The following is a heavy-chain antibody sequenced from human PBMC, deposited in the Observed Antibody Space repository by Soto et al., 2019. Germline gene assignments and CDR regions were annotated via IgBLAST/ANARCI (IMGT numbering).Heavy chain of an antibody. V-gene: IGHV4-31*03. CDR2: IYYSGST. D-gene: IGHD3-10*01. CDR3: ARYKQLSGWFDP. Sequence: SETLSLTCTVSGGSISSGGYYWSWIRQHPGKGLEWIGYIYYSGSTYYNPSLKSRVTISVDTSKNQFSLKLSSVTAADTAAYYCARYKQLSGWFDPWGQGTLVTVS. J-gene: IGHJ5*02. CDR1: GGSISSGGYY.